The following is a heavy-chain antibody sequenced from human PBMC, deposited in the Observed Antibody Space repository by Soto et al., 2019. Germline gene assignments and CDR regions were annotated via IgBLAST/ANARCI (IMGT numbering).Heavy chain of an antibody. CDR1: GFTFTSSA. D-gene: IGHD1-7*01. CDR2: IVVGSGNT. Sequence: ASVKVSCKASGFTFTSSAVQWVRQARGQRLEWIGWIVVGSGNTNYAQKFQERVTITRDMSTSTAYMELSSRRSEDTAVYYCAADQLELLDYYGMDVWGQGTTVTVSS. V-gene: IGHV1-58*01. CDR3: AADQLELLDYYGMDV. J-gene: IGHJ6*02.